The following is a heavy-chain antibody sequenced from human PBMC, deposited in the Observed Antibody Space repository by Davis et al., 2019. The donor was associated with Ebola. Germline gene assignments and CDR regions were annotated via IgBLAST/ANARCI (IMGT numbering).Heavy chain of an antibody. CDR3: ARLGQYSGSYYWYFDL. CDR1: GGSISSYY. Sequence: PSETLSLTCTVSGGSISSYYWSWIRQPPGKGLEWIGYIYYSGSTNYNPSLKSRVTISVDTSKNQFSLKLSSVTAADTAVYYCARLGQYSGSYYWYFDLWGRGTLATVSS. CDR2: IYYSGST. V-gene: IGHV4-59*08. J-gene: IGHJ2*01. D-gene: IGHD1-26*01.